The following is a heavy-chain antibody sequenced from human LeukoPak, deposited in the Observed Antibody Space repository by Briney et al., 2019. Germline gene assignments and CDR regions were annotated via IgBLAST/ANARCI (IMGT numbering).Heavy chain of an antibody. J-gene: IGHJ4*02. V-gene: IGHV4-4*02. Sequence: SETLSLTCSVPGGSISRSNWWSWVRQPPGKGLEWIGEIYHSGSTNYNPSLKSRVTISVDKSKNQFSLKLSSVTAADTAVYYCARGGLGPRENFDYWGQGTLVTVSS. CDR3: ARGGLGPRENFDY. CDR2: IYHSGST. D-gene: IGHD6-19*01. CDR1: GGSISRSNW.